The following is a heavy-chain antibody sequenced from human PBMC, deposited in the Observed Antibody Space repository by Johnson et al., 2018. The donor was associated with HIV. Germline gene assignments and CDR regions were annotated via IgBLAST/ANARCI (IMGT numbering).Heavy chain of an antibody. J-gene: IGHJ3*02. CDR2: ISSRGSTI. Sequence: QVQLVESGGGLVQPGGSLRLSCAASGFTFSDYYMSWIRQAPGKGLEWVSYISSRGSTIYYADSVKGRFTISRDNDKNSLYLHMNSLRAEDTALYYCARDKVWQWLSSRDADAFDIWGQVTMVSVSS. CDR3: ARDKVWQWLSSRDADAFDI. D-gene: IGHD6-19*01. CDR1: GFTFSDYY. V-gene: IGHV3-11*04.